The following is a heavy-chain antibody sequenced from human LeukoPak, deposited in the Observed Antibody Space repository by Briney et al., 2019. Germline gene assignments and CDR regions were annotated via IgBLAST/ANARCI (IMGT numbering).Heavy chain of an antibody. V-gene: IGHV3-74*03. CDR1: GFTFSTYW. CDR2: IRPEGTTT. D-gene: IGHD3-9*01. J-gene: IGHJ4*02. CDR3: ARDLDWILFDY. Sequence: GGSLRLSCAASGFTFSTYWMHWVRQAPGKGLVWVARIRPEGTTTAYADSVKGRFTISRDNAKNTLFLQMNSLSAEDTAVYYCARDLDWILFDYWGQGTLVTASS.